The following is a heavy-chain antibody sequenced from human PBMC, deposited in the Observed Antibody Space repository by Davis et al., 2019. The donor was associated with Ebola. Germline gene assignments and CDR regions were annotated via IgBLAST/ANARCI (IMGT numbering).Heavy chain of an antibody. J-gene: IGHJ4*02. CDR1: GFTFSNYA. V-gene: IGHV3-30*04. CDR2: VSHDGNTT. CDR3: ARAMPGEEHLDY. Sequence: GESLKISCAASGFTFSNYAMHWVRQTPDKGLEWVAVVSHDGNTTYYEDSVKGRFTISSDNSRNTLYLQLRRLRSGDTAVYFCARAMPGEEHLDYWGQGTLVTVSS. D-gene: IGHD4-17*01.